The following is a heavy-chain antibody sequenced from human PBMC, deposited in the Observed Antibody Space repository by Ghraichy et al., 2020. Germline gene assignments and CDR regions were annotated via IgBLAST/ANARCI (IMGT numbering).Heavy chain of an antibody. CDR3: ARDRGVVAANNWYFGL. J-gene: IGHJ2*01. Sequence: SQTLSLTCTVSGGSISSYYWSWIRQPPGKGLEWIGYIYYSGSTNYNPSLKSRVTISVDTSKNQFSLKLSSVTAADTAVYYCARDRGVVAANNWYFGLWGRGTLVTVSS. CDR2: IYYSGST. CDR1: GGSISSYY. V-gene: IGHV4-59*01. D-gene: IGHD2-15*01.